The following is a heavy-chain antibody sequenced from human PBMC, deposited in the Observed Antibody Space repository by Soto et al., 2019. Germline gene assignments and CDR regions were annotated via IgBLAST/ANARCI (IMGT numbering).Heavy chain of an antibody. CDR2: IYYSGST. CDR1: GGSISSSSYY. Sequence: SETLSLTCTVSGGSISSSSYYWGWIRQPPGKVLEWIGSIYYSGSTYYNPSLKSRVTISVDTSKNQFSLKLSSVTAADTAVYYCARHEPGGVIYCDYYGMDVWGQGTTVTVSS. D-gene: IGHD3-16*01. CDR3: ARHEPGGVIYCDYYGMDV. V-gene: IGHV4-39*01. J-gene: IGHJ6*02.